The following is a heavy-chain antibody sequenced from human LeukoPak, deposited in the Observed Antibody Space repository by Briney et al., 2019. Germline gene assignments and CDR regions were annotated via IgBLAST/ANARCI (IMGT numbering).Heavy chain of an antibody. J-gene: IGHJ3*02. V-gene: IGHV1-69*05. D-gene: IGHD6-6*01. CDR3: AREVDSSSGAFGI. CDR2: IIPIFGTA. CDR1: GGTFSSYA. Sequence: GASVKVSCKASGGTFSSYAISWVRQAPGQGLEWMGGIIPIFGTANYAQKFQGRVTITTDESTSTAYMELSSLRSEDTAVYYCAREVDSSSGAFGIWGQGTMVTVSS.